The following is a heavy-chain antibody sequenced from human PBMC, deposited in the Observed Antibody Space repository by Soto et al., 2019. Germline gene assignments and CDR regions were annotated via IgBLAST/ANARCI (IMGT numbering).Heavy chain of an antibody. CDR1: GGSFVSYA. J-gene: IGHJ6*02. CDR2: IIPIFGTA. V-gene: IGHV1-69*01. CDR3: ARALAGSGTKSRVYYYYYGMDV. Sequence: SVKVSCKASGGSFVSYAIIWVRQAPGQGLEWMGGIIPIFGTANYAQKFQGRVTITADESTSTAYMELSSLRSEDTAVYYCARALAGSGTKSRVYYYYYGMDVWGQGTTVTVSS. D-gene: IGHD1-7*01.